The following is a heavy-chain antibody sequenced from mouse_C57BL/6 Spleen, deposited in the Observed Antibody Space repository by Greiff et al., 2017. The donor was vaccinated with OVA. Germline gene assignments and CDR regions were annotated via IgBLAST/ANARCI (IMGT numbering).Heavy chain of an antibody. D-gene: IGHD6-1*01. Sequence: EVHLVESGGGLVKPGGSLKLSCAASGFTFSSYAMSWVRQTPEKRLEWVATISDGGSYTYYPDNVKGRFTISRDNAKNNLYLQMSHLKSEDTAMYYCARENDSLYYFDYWGQGTTLTVSS. CDR1: GFTFSSYA. J-gene: IGHJ2*01. CDR3: ARENDSLYYFDY. V-gene: IGHV5-4*01. CDR2: ISDGGSYT.